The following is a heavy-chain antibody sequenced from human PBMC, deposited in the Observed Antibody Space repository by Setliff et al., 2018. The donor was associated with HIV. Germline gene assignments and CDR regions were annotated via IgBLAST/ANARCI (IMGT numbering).Heavy chain of an antibody. Sequence: SETLSLTCTVSSDSLSSHYWGWIRQPPGKGLEWIGSIYYSGSTYYNPSLKSRVTISVDTSKNQFSLKLSSVTAADTAVYYCARITVVTPFPFDYWGQGTLVTVSS. CDR1: SDSLSSHY. CDR3: ARITVVTPFPFDY. CDR2: IYYSGST. D-gene: IGHD2-21*02. V-gene: IGHV4-39*01. J-gene: IGHJ4*02.